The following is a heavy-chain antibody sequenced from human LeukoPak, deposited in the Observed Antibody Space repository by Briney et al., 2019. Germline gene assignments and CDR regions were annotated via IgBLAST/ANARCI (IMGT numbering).Heavy chain of an antibody. CDR2: FDSENNKM. D-gene: IGHD6-19*01. CDR3: ATDRVYRSSGRSWGFFDY. Sequence: ASVNVSYKISVYSLNDLSIHWVREAPGEGREWMGGFDSENNKMVYSQKFQGRVTMTEDTSADTAYMELTSLRSEDTAVYFCATDRVYRSSGRSWGFFDYWGQGTLVMVSS. CDR1: VYSLNDLS. V-gene: IGHV1-24*01. J-gene: IGHJ4*02.